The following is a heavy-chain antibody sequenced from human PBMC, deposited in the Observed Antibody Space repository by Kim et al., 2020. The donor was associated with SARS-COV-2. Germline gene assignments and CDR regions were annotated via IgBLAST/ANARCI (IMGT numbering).Heavy chain of an antibody. V-gene: IGHV1-2*02. Sequence: ASVKVSCKASGYTFTGYYMHWVRQAPGQGLEWMGWINPNSGGTNYAQKFQGRVTRTRDTSISTAYMELSRLRSDDTAVYYCARAEVKITMVRGVIISHNWFDPWGQGTVVTVSS. CDR3: ARAEVKITMVRGVIISHNWFDP. CDR1: GYTFTGYY. J-gene: IGHJ5*02. D-gene: IGHD3-10*01. CDR2: INPNSGGT.